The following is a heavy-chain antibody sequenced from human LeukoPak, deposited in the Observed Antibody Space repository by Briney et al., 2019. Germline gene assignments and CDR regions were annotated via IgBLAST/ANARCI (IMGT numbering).Heavy chain of an antibody. CDR1: GFTFSSHS. V-gene: IGHV3-48*02. CDR3: ASQEAAFDI. Sequence: PGGSLRLSCAASGFTFSSHSMNWVRQAPGEGLEWVSYISDSSRTIYYADSVKGRFTISRDNAKNSLSLQMNSLRDEDTAVYYCASQEAAFDIWGQGTMVTVSS. J-gene: IGHJ3*02. CDR2: ISDSSRTI.